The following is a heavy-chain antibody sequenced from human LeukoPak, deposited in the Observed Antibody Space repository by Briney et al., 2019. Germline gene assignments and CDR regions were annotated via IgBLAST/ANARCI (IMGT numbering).Heavy chain of an antibody. J-gene: IGHJ4*02. V-gene: IGHV1-18*01. CDR3: ARDSMVRGVIKYFDY. Sequence: ASVKVSCKASGYTFTSYGISWVRQAPGQGLEWMGWISAYNGNTNYAQKLQGRVTMTTDTSTSTAYMELRSLRSDDTAVYYCARDSMVRGVIKYFDYWGQGTLVTVSS. CDR2: ISAYNGNT. CDR1: GYTFTSYG. D-gene: IGHD3-10*01.